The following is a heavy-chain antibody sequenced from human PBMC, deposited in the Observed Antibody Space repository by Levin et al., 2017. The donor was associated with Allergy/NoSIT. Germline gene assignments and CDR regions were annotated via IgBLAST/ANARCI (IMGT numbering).Heavy chain of an antibody. D-gene: IGHD6-13*01. J-gene: IGHJ4*02. CDR3: ARDGRYSSSWYSDFDQ. Sequence: ASVKVSCTASGYSFTSYYIHWVRQAPGQGLEWMGWINPNIAATTFAQKFKGRVTMTRDTSISTAYMELSGLTSDDSAVYYCARDGRYSSSWYSDFDQWGQGTLVTVSS. CDR2: INPNIAAT. CDR1: GYSFTSYY. V-gene: IGHV1-2*02.